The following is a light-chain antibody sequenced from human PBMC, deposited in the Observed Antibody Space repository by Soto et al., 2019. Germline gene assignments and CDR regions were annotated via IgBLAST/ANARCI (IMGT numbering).Light chain of an antibody. CDR2: DAS. J-gene: IGKJ1*01. V-gene: IGKV1-5*01. Sequence: DIQMTQSPSTLSGSVGDRVTITCRASQTIYKKLAWYQQKPGKAPKLLIFDASTLQTGVPLRFSGSGSGTEFSLSINSLQPEDFGTYFCKQYDLYWKFGQGTKVDIK. CDR3: KQYDLYWK. CDR1: QTIYKK.